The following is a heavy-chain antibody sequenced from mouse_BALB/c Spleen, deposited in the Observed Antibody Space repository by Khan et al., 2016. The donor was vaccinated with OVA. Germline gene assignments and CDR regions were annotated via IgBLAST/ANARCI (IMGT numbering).Heavy chain of an antibody. J-gene: IGHJ3*01. CDR3: VRPPYGNYAWFAY. V-gene: IGHV8-8*01. CDR1: GFSLSTSGVG. Sequence: QVTLKESGPGLLQPSQTLSLTCSFSGFSLSTSGVGVGWIRQPSGKTLEWLAHIWWDDDKRYNPALKSRLTIPKDTSTNQVFLKIASVDTAYIATCYCVRPPYGNYAWFAYWGQVTLVTVSA. D-gene: IGHD2-1*01. CDR2: IWWDDDK.